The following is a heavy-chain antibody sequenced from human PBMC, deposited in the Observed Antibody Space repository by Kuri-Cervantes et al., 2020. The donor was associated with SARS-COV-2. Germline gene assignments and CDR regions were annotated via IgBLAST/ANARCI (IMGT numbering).Heavy chain of an antibody. CDR1: GGSFSTYA. D-gene: IGHD3-22*01. V-gene: IGHV1-69*13. CDR3: ARGDPKPYDSRFVHAFDI. CDR2: IIPIFRKL. Sequence: SVKVSCKVSGGSFSTYAITWVRQAPGQGLEWMGGIIPIFRKLNYAQKFQGRVAITADEPTTTAYMELSSLKSEDTAVYYCARGDPKPYDSRFVHAFDIWGQGTMVTVSS. J-gene: IGHJ3*02.